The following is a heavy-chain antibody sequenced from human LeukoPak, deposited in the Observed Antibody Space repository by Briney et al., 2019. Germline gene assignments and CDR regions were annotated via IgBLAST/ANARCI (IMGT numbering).Heavy chain of an antibody. CDR1: GFTFDDYA. CDR2: ISWNSGNI. Sequence: GGSLRLSCKVSGFTFDDYAMHWVRQAPGKGLEWVSGISWNSGNIGYADSVKGRFTISRDNAKNSLYLQMNNLRAEDTALYYCAKSSRHLYYYGMDVWGQGTTVTVSS. J-gene: IGHJ6*02. V-gene: IGHV3-9*01. D-gene: IGHD6-13*01. CDR3: AKSSRHLYYYGMDV.